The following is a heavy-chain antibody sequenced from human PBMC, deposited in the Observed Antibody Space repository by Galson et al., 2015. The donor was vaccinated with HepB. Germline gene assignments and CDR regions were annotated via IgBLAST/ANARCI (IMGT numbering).Heavy chain of an antibody. J-gene: IGHJ6*02. Sequence: SLRLSCAASGFTFSSYWMSWVRQAPGKGLEWVANIKQDGSEKYYVDSVKGRFTISRDNAKNSLYLQMNSLRAEDTAVYYCARGDSTPPYYDILTGYYPYYYYYGMDVWGQGTTVTVSS. CDR2: IKQDGSEK. D-gene: IGHD3-9*01. CDR1: GFTFSSYW. CDR3: ARGDSTPPYYDILTGYYPYYYYYGMDV. V-gene: IGHV3-7*03.